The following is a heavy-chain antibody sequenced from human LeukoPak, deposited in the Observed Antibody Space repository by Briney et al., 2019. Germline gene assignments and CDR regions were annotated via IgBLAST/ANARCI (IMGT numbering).Heavy chain of an antibody. CDR1: GFSFSTYW. V-gene: IGHV3-74*01. CDR3: SSPISRGGN. CDR2: ITPDGSST. Sequence: GGSLRLSCAASGFSFSTYWMHWVRQVPGKGPEWVSHITPDGSSTNYADSVKCRFTISRDHGKNPLYLQMNSRRAGDTAVYYCSSPISRGGNWGQGTLVTVSS. J-gene: IGHJ4*02. D-gene: IGHD3-16*01.